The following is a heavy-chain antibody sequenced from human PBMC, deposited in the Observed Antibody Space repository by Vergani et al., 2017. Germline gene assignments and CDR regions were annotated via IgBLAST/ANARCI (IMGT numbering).Heavy chain of an antibody. D-gene: IGHD3-22*01. CDR1: GGSISSYY. V-gene: IGHV4-59*01. Sequence: QVQLQESGPGLVKPSETLSLTCTVSGGSISSYYWSWIRQPPGKGLEWIGYIYYSGSTNYNPSLKSRVTISVDTSKNQFSLKPSSVTAADTAVYYCARASPITMITDYWGQGTLVTVSS. J-gene: IGHJ4*02. CDR2: IYYSGST. CDR3: ARASPITMITDY.